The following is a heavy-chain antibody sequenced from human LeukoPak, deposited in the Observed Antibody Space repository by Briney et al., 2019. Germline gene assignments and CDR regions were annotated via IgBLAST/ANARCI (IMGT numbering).Heavy chain of an antibody. V-gene: IGHV4-59*08. Sequence: SETLSPTCTVSGGSISSYYWSWIRQPPGKGLEWIGYIYYSGSTNYNPSLKSRVTISVDTSKNQFSLKLSSVTAADTAIYYCASRVAGIDYWGQGTLVTVSS. D-gene: IGHD6-19*01. CDR1: GGSISSYY. CDR2: IYYSGST. J-gene: IGHJ4*02. CDR3: ASRVAGIDY.